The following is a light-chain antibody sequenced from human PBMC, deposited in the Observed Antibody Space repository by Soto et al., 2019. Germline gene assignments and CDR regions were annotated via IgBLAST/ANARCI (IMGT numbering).Light chain of an antibody. V-gene: IGKV3-15*01. CDR2: GAS. CDR1: QTVSTN. CDR3: QQDNSWPPLT. Sequence: EIVMTQSPDTLSVSPGDRATLSCRASQTVSTNLAWYQQKPGQAPRLLIYGASTRATGVPDRFSGSGSRTEFTLTIRSLQSEDFAVYYCQQDNSWPPLTFGQGTKVEIK. J-gene: IGKJ1*01.